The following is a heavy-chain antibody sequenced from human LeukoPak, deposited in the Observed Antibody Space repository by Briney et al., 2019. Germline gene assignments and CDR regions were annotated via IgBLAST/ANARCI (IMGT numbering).Heavy chain of an antibody. Sequence: PGGSLRLSCAASGFTVSSNYMSWVHQAPGKGLEWVSVIYSGGSTYYADSVKGRFTISRDNSKNTLYVQMNSLRAEDTAVYYCAKDIRSSWYYFQDWGQGTLVTVSS. V-gene: IGHV3-53*01. J-gene: IGHJ1*01. CDR1: GFTVSSNY. CDR3: AKDIRSSWYYFQD. D-gene: IGHD6-13*01. CDR2: IYSGGST.